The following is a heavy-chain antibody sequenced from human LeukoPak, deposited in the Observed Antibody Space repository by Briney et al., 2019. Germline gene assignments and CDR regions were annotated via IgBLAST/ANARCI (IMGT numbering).Heavy chain of an antibody. D-gene: IGHD5-12*01. CDR3: ARDVVAGPEGIYYYGMDV. J-gene: IGHJ6*02. Sequence: SETLSLTCTVSGSISGYYWSWIRQPPGKGLEWIGYIYTSGSTNYNPSLESRVTISVDTSKNQFSLDLSSVTAADTAVYYCARDVVAGPEGIYYYGMDVWGQGTTVTVSS. CDR1: GSISGYY. CDR2: IYTSGST. V-gene: IGHV4-4*09.